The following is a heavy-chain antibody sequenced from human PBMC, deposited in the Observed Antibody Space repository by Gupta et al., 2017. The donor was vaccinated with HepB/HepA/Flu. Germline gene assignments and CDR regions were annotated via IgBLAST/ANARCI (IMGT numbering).Heavy chain of an antibody. Sequence: EVQLVESGGGLVKPGGSLRLSCAASGFTFSSYSMNWVRQAPGKGLEWVSSISSSSSYIYYADSVKGRFTISRDNAKNSLYLQMNSLRAEDTAVYYCARETAMVVYYYYYYMDVWGKGTTVTVSS. CDR1: GFTFSSYS. CDR2: ISSSSSYI. J-gene: IGHJ6*03. V-gene: IGHV3-21*01. D-gene: IGHD5-18*01. CDR3: ARETAMVVYYYYYYMDV.